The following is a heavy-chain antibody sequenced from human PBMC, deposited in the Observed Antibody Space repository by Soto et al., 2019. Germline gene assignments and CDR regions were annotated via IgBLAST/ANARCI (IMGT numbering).Heavy chain of an antibody. V-gene: IGHV4-61*01. J-gene: IGHJ4*02. CDR3: ARERRDWNYVFDY. CDR1: GGSVSSGSYY. CDR2: VYYTGST. D-gene: IGHD1-7*01. Sequence: QLQLQESGPGLVKPSETLSLTCTVSGGSVSSGSYYWSWIRQPPGKGLEWIGYVYYTGSTNYNPSLERRVTLSIDTSKNQFSLRLSSVTAADTALYYCARERRDWNYVFDYWGQGTLVTVSS.